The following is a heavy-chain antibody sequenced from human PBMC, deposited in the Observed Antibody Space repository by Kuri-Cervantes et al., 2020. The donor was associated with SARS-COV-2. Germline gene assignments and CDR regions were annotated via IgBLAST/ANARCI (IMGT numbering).Heavy chain of an antibody. D-gene: IGHD6-19*01. CDR3: ARQRDSSGWNYGMDV. CDR2: ISSDGKNK. J-gene: IGHJ6*02. V-gene: IGHV3-30*03. Sequence: GESLKISCVASGFNFSTTDMHWVRQAPGKGLEWVTFISSDGKNKKCMASGKGRFTISRENAKNSLYLQMNSLRAGDTAVYYCARQRDSSGWNYGMDVWGQGTTVTVSS. CDR1: GFNFSTTD.